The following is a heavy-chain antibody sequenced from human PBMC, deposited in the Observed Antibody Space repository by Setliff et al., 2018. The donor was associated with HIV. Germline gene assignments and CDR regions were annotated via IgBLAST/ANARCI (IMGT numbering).Heavy chain of an antibody. J-gene: IGHJ4*02. D-gene: IGHD6-19*01. CDR3: ARALAGGSGWNYFDL. V-gene: IGHV4-61*09. Sequence: SETLSLTCTVSGASFIRSRYYWSWIRQPAGKGLEWIGHVYTTGSASYNPSLESRVTILEALSKNQFSLNLDSVTAADTAVYFCARALAGGSGWNYFDLWGPGTLVTVS. CDR1: GASFIRSRYY. CDR2: VYTTGSA.